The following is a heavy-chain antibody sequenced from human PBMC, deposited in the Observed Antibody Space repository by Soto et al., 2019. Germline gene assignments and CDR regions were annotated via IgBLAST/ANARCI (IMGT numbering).Heavy chain of an antibody. CDR3: WVQGVWFDP. CDR1: GFTFSGSA. V-gene: IGHV3-73*01. J-gene: IGHJ5*02. CDR2: IRSKANSYAT. D-gene: IGHD5-18*01. Sequence: EVQLVESGGGLVQPGGSLTLSCAASGFTFSGSAMHWVRQASGKGLEWVGRIRSKANSYATAYAASVKGRFTISRDDSKNTAYLQMNSLKTEDTAVYYCWVQGVWFDPWGQGTLVTVSS.